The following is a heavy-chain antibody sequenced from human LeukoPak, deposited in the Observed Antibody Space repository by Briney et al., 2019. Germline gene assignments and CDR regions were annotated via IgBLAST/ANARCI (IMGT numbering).Heavy chain of an antibody. CDR2: ISAITGNT. CDR1: GDSISAHY. J-gene: IGHJ5*02. Sequence: SETLSLTCAVSGDSISAHYWSWVRQSPEKGLEWIGYISAITGNTNYNPSLKDRVTISVDKSTNHFSLSLTSVTAADTAVYYCARRTYSSSSGWVDPWGPGTLVTVSS. CDR3: ARRTYSSSSGWVDP. V-gene: IGHV4-4*09. D-gene: IGHD6-6*01.